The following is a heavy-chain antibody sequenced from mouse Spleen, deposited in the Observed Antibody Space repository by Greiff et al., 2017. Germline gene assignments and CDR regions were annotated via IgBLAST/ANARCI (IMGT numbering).Heavy chain of an antibody. V-gene: IGHV5-9-3*01. CDR2: ISSGGSYT. CDR3: ARHGYYGSPYYFDY. J-gene: IGHJ2*01. D-gene: IGHD1-1*01. CDR1: GFTFSSYA. Sequence: EVKLVESGGGLVKPGGSLKLSCAASGFTFSSYAMSWVRQTPEKRLEWVATISSGGSYTYYPDSVKGRFTISRDNAKNTLYLQMSSLRSEDTAMYYCARHGYYGSPYYFDYWGQGTTLTVSS.